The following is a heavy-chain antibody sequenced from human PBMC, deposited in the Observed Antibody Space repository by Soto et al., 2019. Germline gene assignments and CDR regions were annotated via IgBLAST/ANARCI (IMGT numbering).Heavy chain of an antibody. CDR3: ARGTSYYDFWSGYDIGLQKYGMDV. CDR1: GGSISSYY. J-gene: IGHJ6*02. V-gene: IGHV4-4*07. D-gene: IGHD3-3*01. Sequence: QVQLQESGPGLVTPSETLSLTCTVSGGSISSYYWSWIRQPAGKGLEWLGRIFTSGRTNYNPSLNRRVTLSVDTSNSQFSLKLSSVTAADTAVYYCARGTSYYDFWSGYDIGLQKYGMDVWCQGTTVTVAS. CDR2: IFTSGRT.